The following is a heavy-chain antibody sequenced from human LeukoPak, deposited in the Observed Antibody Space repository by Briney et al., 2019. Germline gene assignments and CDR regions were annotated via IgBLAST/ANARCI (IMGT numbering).Heavy chain of an antibody. CDR1: GGSISSGYFY. CDR3: ARRRLGEFFDY. D-gene: IGHD3-16*01. CDR2: IFTTGNT. J-gene: IGHJ4*02. Sequence: SETLSLTCTVSGGSISSGYFYWSWIRQPAGKGLERIGRIFTTGNTNYHPSLKSRVTMSVDTSKNQFSLKLTSVTAADTAVYYCARRRLGEFFDYWGQGTLVTVSS. V-gene: IGHV4-61*02.